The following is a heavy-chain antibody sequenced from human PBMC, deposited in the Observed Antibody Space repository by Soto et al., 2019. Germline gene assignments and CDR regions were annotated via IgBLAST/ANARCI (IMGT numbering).Heavy chain of an antibody. CDR1: GASISRSSDY. CDR2: IYYSGST. D-gene: IGHD1-7*01. V-gene: IGHV4-39*01. J-gene: IGHJ6*02. CDR3: ARLNAGTTYYYYGMDV. Sequence: SETLSLTCTVSGASISRSSDYWGWIRQPPGKGLEWIGSIYYSGSTYYNPSLKSRVTISVDTSKSQFSLKLSSVTAADTALYYCARLNAGTTYYYYGMDVWGQGTTVT.